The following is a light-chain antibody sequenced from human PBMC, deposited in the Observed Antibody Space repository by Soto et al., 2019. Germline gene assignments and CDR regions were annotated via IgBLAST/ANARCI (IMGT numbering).Light chain of an antibody. CDR2: DVT. J-gene: IGLJ2*01. V-gene: IGLV2-14*03. Sequence: QSALTQPASVSGSPGQSITISCAGTSSDVGGYIFVSWYQQHPGKAPKLIIYDVTNRPSGVSDRFSASKSGSTASLTISGLQAEDEADYYCSSYASGTTRVFGGGTKLTVL. CDR3: SSYASGTTRV. CDR1: SSDVGGYIF.